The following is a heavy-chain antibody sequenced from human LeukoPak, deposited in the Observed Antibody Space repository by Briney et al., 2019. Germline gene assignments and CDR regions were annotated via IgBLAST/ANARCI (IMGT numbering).Heavy chain of an antibody. V-gene: IGHV3-64*01. CDR3: ARGFRGIAVAGPFDY. Sequence: GGSLRLSCAASGFTFSSYAMHWVRQAPGKGLEYVSAISSNGGSTYYANSVKGRFTISRDNSKNTLYLQMGSLRAEDMAVYYCARGFRGIAVAGPFDYWGQGTLVTASS. CDR2: ISSNGGST. D-gene: IGHD6-19*01. CDR1: GFTFSSYA. J-gene: IGHJ4*02.